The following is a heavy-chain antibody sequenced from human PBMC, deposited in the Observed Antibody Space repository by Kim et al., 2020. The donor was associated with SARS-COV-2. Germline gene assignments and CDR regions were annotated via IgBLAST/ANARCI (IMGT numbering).Heavy chain of an antibody. CDR3: AKDLGSPENY. V-gene: IGHV3-23*01. CDR2: ST. J-gene: IGHJ4*02. Sequence: STYDADSVKGRLTISRDNSKNTRYLQMNSLRAEDTAVYYCAKDLGSPENYWGQGTLVTVSS.